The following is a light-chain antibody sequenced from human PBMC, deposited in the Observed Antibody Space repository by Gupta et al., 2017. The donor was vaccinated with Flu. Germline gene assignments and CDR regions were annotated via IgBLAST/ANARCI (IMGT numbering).Light chain of an antibody. CDR1: QSVSSSY. J-gene: IGKJ5*01. CDR2: DAS. CDR3: QQYGSSALT. V-gene: IGKV3-20*01. Sequence: ALTQSPGTLSLSPGERATLSCRARQSVSSSYLAWYQQKPGPAPRLLIYDASSRVTGIPDRFSGSGSGTDFTLTIRRLEPEDCAVYYCQQYGSSALTFGQGTRLEIK.